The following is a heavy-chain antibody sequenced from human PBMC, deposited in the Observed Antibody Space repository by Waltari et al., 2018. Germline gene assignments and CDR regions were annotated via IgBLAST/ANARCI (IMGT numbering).Heavy chain of an antibody. Sequence: QVQLVESGGGVVQPGRSLRLSCAASGFTFSSYAMHWVRQAPGKGLEWVAVISYDGSNKYYADSVKGRFTISRDNSKNTRYLQMNSLRAEDTAVYYCARDPDYGGNHPLDYWGQGTLVTVSS. CDR3: ARDPDYGGNHPLDY. CDR2: ISYDGSNK. J-gene: IGHJ4*02. V-gene: IGHV3-30-3*01. CDR1: GFTFSSYA. D-gene: IGHD2-15*01.